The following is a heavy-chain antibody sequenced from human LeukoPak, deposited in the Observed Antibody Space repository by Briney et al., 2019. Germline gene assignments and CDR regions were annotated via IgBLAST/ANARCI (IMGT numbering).Heavy chain of an antibody. Sequence: ASVKVSCKASGYQFISYTMSWVRQAPGQGLEWMGWINTKTANPTYAQDLTGRFVFSLDTSVSTAYLQISGLKAGDTAVYYCARVAGFGERGMDVWGQGTTVTVSS. D-gene: IGHD3-10*01. J-gene: IGHJ6*02. V-gene: IGHV7-4-1*02. CDR2: INTKTANP. CDR1: GYQFISYT. CDR3: ARVAGFGERGMDV.